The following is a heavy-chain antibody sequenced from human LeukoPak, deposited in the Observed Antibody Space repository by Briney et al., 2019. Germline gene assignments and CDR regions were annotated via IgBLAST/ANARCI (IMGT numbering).Heavy chain of an antibody. D-gene: IGHD5-24*01. CDR3: AKDFSSRATILVDY. CDR1: GFTFSSYA. Sequence: HSGGSLRLSCAASGFTFSSYAMNWVRQAPGKGLEWVSGSGSGGSTYYADSVKGRFTISRDNSKNTTYLQMNSLRAEDTAIYYCAKDFSSRATILVDYWGQGTLVTVSS. CDR2: SGSGGST. J-gene: IGHJ4*02. V-gene: IGHV3-23*01.